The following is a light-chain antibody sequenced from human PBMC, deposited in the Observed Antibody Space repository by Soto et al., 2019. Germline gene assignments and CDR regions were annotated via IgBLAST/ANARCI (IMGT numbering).Light chain of an antibody. J-gene: IGLJ2*01. CDR3: SSYGGSNNLMV. V-gene: IGLV2-8*01. CDR1: SSDVGGYNY. CDR2: EVA. Sequence: QSVLTQPPSASGSPGQSVTISCTGTSSDVGGYNYVSWYQQHPGKAPKLLIYEVAKRPSGVPDRFSGSKSGNTASLTVSGLQAEDEADYYCSSYGGSNNLMVFGGGTKVTVL.